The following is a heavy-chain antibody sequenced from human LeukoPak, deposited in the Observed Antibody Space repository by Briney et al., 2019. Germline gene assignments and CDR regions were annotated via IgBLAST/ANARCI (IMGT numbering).Heavy chain of an antibody. CDR3: ARVGGSHIDY. CDR1: GGSISSYY. J-gene: IGHJ4*02. D-gene: IGHD3-16*01. CDR2: IYYSGST. Sequence: SETLSLTCIVSGGSISSYYWSWIRQPPGKGLEWIGYIYYSGSTNYNPSLKSRVTISVDTSKNQFSLKLSSVTAADTAVYYCARVGGSHIDYWGQGTLVTVSS. V-gene: IGHV4-59*01.